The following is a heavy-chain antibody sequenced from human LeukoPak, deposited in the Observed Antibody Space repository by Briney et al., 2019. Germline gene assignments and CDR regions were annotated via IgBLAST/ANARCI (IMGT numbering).Heavy chain of an antibody. CDR2: IKQDGSEK. Sequence: GGSLRLSCAASRFTFSSYWMSWVRQAPGKGLEWVANIKQDGSEKYYVDSVKGRFTISRDNAKNSLYLQMNSLRAEDTAVYYCARDFELDAFDIWGQGTMVTVSS. CDR1: RFTFSSYW. J-gene: IGHJ3*02. D-gene: IGHD1-26*01. CDR3: ARDFELDAFDI. V-gene: IGHV3-7*01.